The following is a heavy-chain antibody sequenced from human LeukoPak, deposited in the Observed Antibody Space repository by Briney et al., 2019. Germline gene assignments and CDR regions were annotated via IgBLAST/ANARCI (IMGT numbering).Heavy chain of an antibody. V-gene: IGHV4-59*01. CDR2: IYYSGTT. CDR1: GGSISRYY. Sequence: SETLSLTCTVSGGSISRYYWSWIRQPPGKGLEWIGYIYYSGTTNYNPSLKSRVTISVDTPKNQFSLKLSSVTAADTAVYYCARGVYIAAAQYGYWGQGTLVTVSS. J-gene: IGHJ4*02. CDR3: ARGVYIAAAQYGY. D-gene: IGHD6-13*01.